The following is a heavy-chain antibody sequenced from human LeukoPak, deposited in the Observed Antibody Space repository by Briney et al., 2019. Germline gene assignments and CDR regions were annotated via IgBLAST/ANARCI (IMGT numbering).Heavy chain of an antibody. V-gene: IGHV3-23*01. CDR2: ISDRGGRT. D-gene: IGHD3-22*01. J-gene: IGHJ4*02. Sequence: GGSLRLSCAVSGVTLSNYGMSWVRQAPGKGLEWVAGISDRGGRTNYADSVKGRFTISRDNPKNTLYLQMNSLRAEDTAVYFCAKRGVVIRVILVGFHKEAYYFDSWGQGALVTVSS. CDR1: GVTLSNYG. CDR3: AKRGVVIRVILVGFHKEAYYFDS.